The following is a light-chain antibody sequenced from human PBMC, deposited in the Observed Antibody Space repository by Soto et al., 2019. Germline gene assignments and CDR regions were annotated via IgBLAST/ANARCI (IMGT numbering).Light chain of an antibody. CDR3: QHYNSYSEA. Sequence: QSPSSLSASVGDRVTIICRASQSVSTRLAWYQQKPGKAPKVLIYDASSWAGGVPSRFTGSGSGTEFTLTINSLQPDDFATYYCQHYNSYSEAFGQGTKVDIK. CDR2: DAS. V-gene: IGKV1-5*02. CDR1: QSVSTR. J-gene: IGKJ1*01.